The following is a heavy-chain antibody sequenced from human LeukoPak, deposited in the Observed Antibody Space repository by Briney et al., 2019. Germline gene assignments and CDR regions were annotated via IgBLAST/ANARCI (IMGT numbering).Heavy chain of an antibody. CDR2: ISAYNGNT. CDR1: GYTFTSYG. Sequence: GASVKVSCKASGYTFTSYGISWVRQAPGQGLEWMGWISAYNGNTNYAQKLQGRVTMTTDTSTSTAYMGLRSLRSDDTAVYYCARRAVGNSYYYSMDVWGKGTTVTVSS. J-gene: IGHJ6*03. CDR3: ARRAVGNSYYYSMDV. V-gene: IGHV1-18*01. D-gene: IGHD6-19*01.